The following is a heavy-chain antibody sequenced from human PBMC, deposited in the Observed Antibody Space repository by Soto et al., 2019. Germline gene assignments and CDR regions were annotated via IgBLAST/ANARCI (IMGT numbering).Heavy chain of an antibody. D-gene: IGHD4-17*01. V-gene: IGHV1-69*12. Sequence: QVQLVQSGAEVKKPGSSVKVSCKASGGTFSSCAISWVRQAPGQGLEWMGGIIPIFGTANYAQKFQGRVTITADESTSTAYMELSSLRSEDTAVYYCARDPLDYGDYDFDYWGQGTLVTVSS. CDR1: GGTFSSCA. CDR3: ARDPLDYGDYDFDY. CDR2: IIPIFGTA. J-gene: IGHJ4*02.